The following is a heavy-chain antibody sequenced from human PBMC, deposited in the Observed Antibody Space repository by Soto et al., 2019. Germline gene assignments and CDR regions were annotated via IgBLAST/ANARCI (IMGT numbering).Heavy chain of an antibody. CDR2: ISNTGGGT. CDR3: AVGRHKTSGSNTWFDP. J-gene: IGHJ5*02. V-gene: IGHV3-23*01. Sequence: LRLSCDASGVTFSTYAMNWVRQAPGKGLEWVSTISNTGGGTFYAGSVKGRFTISGDNSKNTLYLQMHSLRADDSAIYFCAVGRHKTSGSNTWFDPWGRGTQVTGS. CDR1: GVTFSTYA. D-gene: IGHD3-22*01.